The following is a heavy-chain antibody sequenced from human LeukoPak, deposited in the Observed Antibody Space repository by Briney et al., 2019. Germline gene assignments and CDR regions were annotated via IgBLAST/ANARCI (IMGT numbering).Heavy chain of an antibody. V-gene: IGHV4-4*07. CDR2: IYTSGST. J-gene: IGHJ5*02. CDR1: GGSISSYY. Sequence: SETLSLTCTVSGGSISSYYWSWIRQPAGKGLEWIGRIYTSGSTNYNPSLKSRATMSVDTSKNQFSLKLSSVTAADTAVYYCARSICSGGSCYEGAWGQGTLVTVSS. CDR3: ARSICSGGSCYEGA. D-gene: IGHD2-15*01.